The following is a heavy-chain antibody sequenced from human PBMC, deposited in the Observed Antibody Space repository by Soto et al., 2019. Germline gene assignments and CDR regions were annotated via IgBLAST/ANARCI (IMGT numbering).Heavy chain of an antibody. J-gene: IGHJ5*02. Sequence: ASVKVSCKASGYTFTSYDINGVRQATGQGLEWMGWMNPNSGNTGYAQKFQGRVTMTRNTSISTAYMELSSLRSEDTAVYYCARGRDTIFGVVIIPQDWFDPWGQGTLVTVSS. CDR3: ARGRDTIFGVVIIPQDWFDP. CDR2: MNPNSGNT. V-gene: IGHV1-8*01. CDR1: GYTFTSYD. D-gene: IGHD3-3*01.